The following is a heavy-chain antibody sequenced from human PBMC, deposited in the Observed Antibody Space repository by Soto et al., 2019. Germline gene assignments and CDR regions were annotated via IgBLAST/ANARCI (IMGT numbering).Heavy chain of an antibody. CDR1: GGSLSNYY. D-gene: IGHD6-13*01. CDR2: ISYSGST. CDR3: ARLNTNSWPSYFDS. J-gene: IGHJ4*02. V-gene: IGHV4-59*08. Sequence: PSETLSLTCTVSGGSLSNYYWNWIRQPPGKGLECIGYISYSGSTNYNSSLKSRVTISVDTSKNQFSLKLSSVTAADTAVYYCARLNTNSWPSYFDSWGQGTLVTVSS.